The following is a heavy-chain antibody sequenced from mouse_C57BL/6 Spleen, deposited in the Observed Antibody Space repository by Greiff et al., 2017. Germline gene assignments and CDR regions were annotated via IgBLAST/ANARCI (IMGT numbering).Heavy chain of an antibody. D-gene: IGHD2-4*01. CDR1: GFSLTSYC. Sequence: QVQLKQSGPGLVQPSQSLSITCTVSGFSLTSYCVHWVRQSPGKGLEWRGEIWRGGSTDYNAALMSRLSITKDNSKRQVFFKMYSLQADDTAIYYCARIYDYDVGYGMDYWGQGTSVTVSA. CDR2: IWRGGST. V-gene: IGHV2-5*01. J-gene: IGHJ4*01. CDR3: ARIYDYDVGYGMDY.